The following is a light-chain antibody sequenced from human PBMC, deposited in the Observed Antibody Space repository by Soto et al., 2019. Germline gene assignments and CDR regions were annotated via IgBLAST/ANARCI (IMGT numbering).Light chain of an antibody. Sequence: QSVLTQPPSASGSPGQSVTISCTGTSSDVGGYNYVSWYQQHPGKAPKLMIYEVSKRPSGVPDRFSGSKSANTSSLTVSGLQAEDEADYFCRSYAGSNNVVFGGGTQLTVL. CDR3: RSYAGSNNVV. V-gene: IGLV2-8*01. CDR2: EVS. CDR1: SSDVGGYNY. J-gene: IGLJ2*01.